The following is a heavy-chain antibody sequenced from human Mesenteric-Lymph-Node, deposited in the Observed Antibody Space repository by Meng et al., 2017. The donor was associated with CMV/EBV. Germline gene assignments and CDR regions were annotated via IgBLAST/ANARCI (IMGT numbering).Heavy chain of an antibody. CDR2: VSGSGGST. V-gene: IGHV3-23*01. CDR1: GFTFSSYT. J-gene: IGHJ4*02. Sequence: GESLKISCAASGFTFSSYTMTWVRQALGKGLEGISGVSGSGGSTYYADSVKGRFTISRDNSKNTLYLQLNSLRVEDTAVYYCVRDLRHLPDCWGQGMLVTVSS. CDR3: VRDLRHLPDC.